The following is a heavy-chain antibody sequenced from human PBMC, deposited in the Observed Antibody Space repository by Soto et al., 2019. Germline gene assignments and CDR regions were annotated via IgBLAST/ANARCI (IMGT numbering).Heavy chain of an antibody. D-gene: IGHD3-3*01. V-gene: IGHV1-18*01. J-gene: IGHJ5*02. CDR2: ISAYNGNT. Sequence: TSVKVSCTASGYTFTSYGISWVRQAPGQGLEWMGWISAYNGNTNYAQKLQGRVTMTTDTSTSTAYVELRSLRSDDTAVYYCARDGSPTSYDFWSGFWFDPWGQGTLVTVSS. CDR1: GYTFTSYG. CDR3: ARDGSPTSYDFWSGFWFDP.